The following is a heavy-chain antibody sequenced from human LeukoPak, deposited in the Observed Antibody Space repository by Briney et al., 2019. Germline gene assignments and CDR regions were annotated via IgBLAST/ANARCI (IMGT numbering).Heavy chain of an antibody. CDR1: GGTFSSYA. D-gene: IGHD2/OR15-2a*01. Sequence: ASVKVSCTASGGTFSSYAISWVRQAPGQGLEWMGGIIPIFGTANYAQKVQGRVTITADESTSTAYMQLSSPRSEDTAVYHCARDGNPYYYGMDVWSQGTTVTVSS. CDR3: ARDGNPYYYGMDV. V-gene: IGHV1-69*13. J-gene: IGHJ6*02. CDR2: IIPIFGTA.